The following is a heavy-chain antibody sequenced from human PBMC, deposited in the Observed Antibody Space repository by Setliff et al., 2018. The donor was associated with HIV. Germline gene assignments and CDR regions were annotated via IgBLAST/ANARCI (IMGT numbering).Heavy chain of an antibody. V-gene: IGHV3-7*03. CDR1: GFSVSDYW. J-gene: IGHJ4*02. CDR3: AKRISGWYYSDC. Sequence: PGGSLRLSCVASGFSVSDYWMIWVRQAPGKGLEWLANINQDGSEQNSADSVKGRFTISRDNAKNSLYLQMNSLRAEDTAVYFCAKRISGWYYSDCWGQGTLVTVSS. D-gene: IGHD6-19*01. CDR2: INQDGSEQ.